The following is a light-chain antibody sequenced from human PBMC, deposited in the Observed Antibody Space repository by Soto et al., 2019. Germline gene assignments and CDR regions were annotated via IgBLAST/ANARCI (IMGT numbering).Light chain of an antibody. V-gene: IGKV1-33*01. Sequence: DIQMTQSPSSLSASVGDRVTINCQASQDISNYLNWYQQKPGKAPKLLIYDASNLETGVPSRFSGSGSGTDFTFTISSLQPEDIATYYCQQYENLPLTFGGGTKEEIK. J-gene: IGKJ4*01. CDR1: QDISNY. CDR3: QQYENLPLT. CDR2: DAS.